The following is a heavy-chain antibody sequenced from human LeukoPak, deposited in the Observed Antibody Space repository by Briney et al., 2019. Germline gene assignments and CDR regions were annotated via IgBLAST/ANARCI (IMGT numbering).Heavy chain of an antibody. D-gene: IGHD6-13*01. J-gene: IGHJ4*02. V-gene: IGHV3-11*03. CDR1: GIPFSDFY. CDR2: ISSSSSYT. CDR3: AAGTAADY. Sequence: PGGSLRLSWVVSGIPFSDFYMNWVRHSPGKGLEWISYISSSSSYTDYAESVKGRFTISRDNAKSALYLQMNDLRVEDTAVYYCAAGTAADYWGQGTLVIVSS.